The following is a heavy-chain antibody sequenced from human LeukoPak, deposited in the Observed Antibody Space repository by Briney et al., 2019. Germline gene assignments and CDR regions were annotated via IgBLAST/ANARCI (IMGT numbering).Heavy chain of an antibody. V-gene: IGHV4-39*01. CDR3: ARHYGYSSGWYGDEIDY. D-gene: IGHD6-19*01. Sequence: PSETLSLTCTVSGGSISSSSYYWGWIRQPPGKGLEWIGSIYYSGSTYYNPSLKSRVTISVDTSKNQFSLKLSSVTAADTAVYYCARHYGYSSGWYGDEIDYWGQGTLVTVSS. J-gene: IGHJ4*02. CDR2: IYYSGST. CDR1: GGSISSSSYY.